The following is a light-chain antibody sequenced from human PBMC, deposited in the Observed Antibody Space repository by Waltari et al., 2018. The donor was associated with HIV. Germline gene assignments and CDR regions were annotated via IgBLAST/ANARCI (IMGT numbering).Light chain of an antibody. J-gene: IGLJ1*01. CDR1: SSDVGAYNY. V-gene: IGLV2-11*01. CDR2: DVS. CDR3: CSYAGTYSYV. Sequence: QSALTQPPSVSGSPGQSVTISCTGTSSDVGAYNYVSWYQQHPGKAPKLMISDVSKRPSGVPHRFSGSKSGNTASLTISGLQAEDEADYYCCSYAGTYSYVFGTGTKVSVL.